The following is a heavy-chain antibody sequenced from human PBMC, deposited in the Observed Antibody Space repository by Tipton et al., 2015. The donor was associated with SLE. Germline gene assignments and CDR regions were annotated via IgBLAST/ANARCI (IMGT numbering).Heavy chain of an antibody. CDR2: IYYSGST. Sequence: TLSLTCTVSGGSISSYYWSWIRQPPGKGLDWIGYIYYSGSTNYNPSLKSRVTISVDTSKNQFSLKLSSVTAADTAVYYCARGLRFLEWLLEVTWFDPWGQGTLVTVSS. CDR3: ARGLRFLEWLLEVTWFDP. J-gene: IGHJ5*02. D-gene: IGHD3-3*01. CDR1: GGSISSYY. V-gene: IGHV4-59*01.